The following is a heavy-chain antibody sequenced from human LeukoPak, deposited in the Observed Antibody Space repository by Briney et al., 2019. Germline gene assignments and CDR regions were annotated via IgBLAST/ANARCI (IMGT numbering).Heavy chain of an antibody. V-gene: IGHV3-7*01. J-gene: IGHJ4*02. CDR2: IKQDGTED. Sequence: GGSLRLSCAASGFTFSAYWMSWVRKAPGKGLEWVASIKQDGTEDYYVDSVKGRFTISRDNAKNSLFLQMNSLTAADAAVYYCANSRTSHGYWGQGTLVTVSS. CDR3: ANSRTSHGY. D-gene: IGHD1-26*01. CDR1: GFTFSAYW.